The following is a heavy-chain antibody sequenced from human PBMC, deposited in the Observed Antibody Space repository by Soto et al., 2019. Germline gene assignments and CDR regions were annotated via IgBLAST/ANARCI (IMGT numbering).Heavy chain of an antibody. CDR3: AIPGAGDFDY. J-gene: IGHJ4*02. Sequence: SETLSLTCAVSGASISNTDWWSWVRQRPGKGLEWIGEIYHSGTTNCDPSLKGRVTISLDKSKSQFSLKLTSVTAADTAVYYCAIPGAGDFDYWGQGTLVTVSS. V-gene: IGHV4-4*02. CDR1: GASISNTDW. D-gene: IGHD6-13*01. CDR2: IYHSGTT.